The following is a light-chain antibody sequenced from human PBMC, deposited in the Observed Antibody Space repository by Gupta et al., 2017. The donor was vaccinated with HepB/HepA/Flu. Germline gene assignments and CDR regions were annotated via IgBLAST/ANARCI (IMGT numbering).Light chain of an antibody. J-gene: IGLJ2*01. CDR3: CSYAGSYTFV. Sequence: QSALTQPRSVSGSPGQSVTISCTGTSSDVGGDNYVSWYQQHPGKPPKLMIYDVSKRPSGVPDRFSGSKSGNTASLTISGLQAEDEADYYCCSYAGSYTFVFGGGTKLTVL. CDR1: SSDVGGDNY. CDR2: DVS. V-gene: IGLV2-11*01.